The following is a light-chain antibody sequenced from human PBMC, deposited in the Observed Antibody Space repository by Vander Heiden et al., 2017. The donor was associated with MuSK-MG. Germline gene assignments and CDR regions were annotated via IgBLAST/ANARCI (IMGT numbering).Light chain of an antibody. Sequence: QSVLTQPPSVSGAPGQRVTISYTGSSSNIGAGYDVHWYQQLPGTAPKLLIYGNSNRPSGVPDRFSGSKSGTSASLAITGLQAEEEADYYCQSYDSNLSAYVFGTGTKVTVL. CDR1: SSNIGAGYD. CDR3: QSYDSNLSAYV. CDR2: GNS. J-gene: IGLJ1*01. V-gene: IGLV1-40*01.